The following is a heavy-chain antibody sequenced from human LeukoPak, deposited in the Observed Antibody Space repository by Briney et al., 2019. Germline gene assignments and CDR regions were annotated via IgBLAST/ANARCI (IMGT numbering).Heavy chain of an antibody. CDR1: GGSISSYY. D-gene: IGHD1-26*01. J-gene: IGHJ4*02. CDR3: ARRTGGGSDS. V-gene: IGHV4-59*08. Sequence: PSETLSLTCTVSGGSISSYYWTWSRQPPGKGLEWIAYFSYSGTTNYNPSLTSRVTIPVDTSKNQFSLKLSSVTAADTAVYYCARRTGGGSDSWGQGTLVIVSS. CDR2: FSYSGTT.